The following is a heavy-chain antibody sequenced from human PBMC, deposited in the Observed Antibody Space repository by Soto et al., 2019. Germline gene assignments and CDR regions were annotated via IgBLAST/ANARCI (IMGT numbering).Heavy chain of an antibody. D-gene: IGHD2-2*01. Sequence: ASVKVSCKASGYTFTSYGISWVRQAPGQGLEWMGWISAYNGNTNYAQKLQGRVTMTTDTSTSTAYMELRSLRSDDTAVYYCARDRFRDHYCSSTSCYPYYFDYWGQGTLVTVSS. V-gene: IGHV1-18*01. CDR1: GYTFTSYG. CDR3: ARDRFRDHYCSSTSCYPYYFDY. J-gene: IGHJ4*02. CDR2: ISAYNGNT.